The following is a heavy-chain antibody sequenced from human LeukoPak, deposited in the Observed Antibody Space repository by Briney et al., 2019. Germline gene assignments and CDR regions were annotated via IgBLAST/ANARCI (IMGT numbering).Heavy chain of an antibody. CDR2: INPNSGGT. Sequence: GASVKVSCKASGYTFTSYGISWVRQAPGQGLEWMGWINPNSGGTNYAQKFQGRVTMTRDMSTSTVYMELSSLRSEDTAVYYCARCYGSSSWLECWFDPWGQGTLVTVSS. V-gene: IGHV1-18*01. D-gene: IGHD6-13*01. CDR1: GYTFTSYG. CDR3: ARCYGSSSWLECWFDP. J-gene: IGHJ5*02.